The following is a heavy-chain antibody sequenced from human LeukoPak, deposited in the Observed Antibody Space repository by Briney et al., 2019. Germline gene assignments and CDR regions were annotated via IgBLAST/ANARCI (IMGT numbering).Heavy chain of an antibody. CDR1: GGSISSYY. CDR2: IYYSGST. D-gene: IGHD3-22*01. CDR3: ASGSYYDSRWDAFDI. Sequence: PSETLSLTCTVSGGSISSYYWSWIRQPPGKGLEWIGYIYYSGSTNYNPSLKSRVTVSVDTSKNQFSLKLSSVTAADTAVYYCASGSYYDSRWDAFDIWGQGTMVTVSS. J-gene: IGHJ3*02. V-gene: IGHV4-59*01.